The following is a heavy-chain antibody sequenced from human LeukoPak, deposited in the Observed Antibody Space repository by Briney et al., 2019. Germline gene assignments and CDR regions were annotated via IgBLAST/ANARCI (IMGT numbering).Heavy chain of an antibody. CDR3: ARGRTTIFGVVINWFDP. CDR1: GYTLTELS. V-gene: IGHV1-69*13. Sequence: SVKVSCKVSGYTLTELSIHWVRQAPGKGLEWMGGIIPIFGTANYAQKFQGRVTITADESTSTAYMELSSLRSEDTAVYYCARGRTTIFGVVINWFDPWGQGTLVTVSS. CDR2: IIPIFGTA. D-gene: IGHD3-3*01. J-gene: IGHJ5*02.